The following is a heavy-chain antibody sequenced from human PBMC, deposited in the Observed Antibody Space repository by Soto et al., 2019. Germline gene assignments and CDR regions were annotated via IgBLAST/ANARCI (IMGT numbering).Heavy chain of an antibody. CDR3: AKMTSGSYGPNYGMDV. Sequence: EVQLLESGGGLVQPGGSRRLSCAASGFTFSNYAMSWVRQAPGKGLEWISALPDRGSSPYYADSVKGRFTISRDNSKNTLYLQMNSLRDEVTAVYYCAKMTSGSYGPNYGMDVWGQGTTVTVSS. CDR1: GFTFSNYA. D-gene: IGHD5-18*01. J-gene: IGHJ6*02. CDR2: LPDRGSSP. V-gene: IGHV3-23*01.